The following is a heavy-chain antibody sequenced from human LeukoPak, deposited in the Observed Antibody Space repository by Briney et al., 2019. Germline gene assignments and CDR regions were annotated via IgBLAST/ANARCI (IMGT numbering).Heavy chain of an antibody. CDR3: ASTTTYSSSWYGEYFQR. CDR1: GGSISSGGYY. Sequence: SETLSLTCTVSGGSISSGGYYWSWIRQHPGKGLEWIGYIYYSGSTYYNPSLKSRVTISVDTSKNQFSLKLSSVTAADTAVYYCASTTTYSSSWYGEYFQRWGQGTLVTVSS. CDR2: IYYSGST. J-gene: IGHJ1*01. V-gene: IGHV4-31*03. D-gene: IGHD6-13*01.